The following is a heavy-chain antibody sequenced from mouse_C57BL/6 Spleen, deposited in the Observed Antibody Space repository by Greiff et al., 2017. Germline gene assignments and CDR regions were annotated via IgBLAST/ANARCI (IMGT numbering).Heavy chain of an antibody. D-gene: IGHD1-1*01. V-gene: IGHV1-82*01. CDR2: IYPGDGDT. CDR1: GYAFSSSW. Sequence: VKLMESGPELVKPGASVKISCKASGYAFSSSWMNWVKQRPGKGLEWIGRIYPGDGDTNYNGKFKGKATLTADKSSSTAYMQLSSLTSEDSAVYFCARSRSSYFDYWGQGTTLTVSS. J-gene: IGHJ2*01. CDR3: ARSRSSYFDY.